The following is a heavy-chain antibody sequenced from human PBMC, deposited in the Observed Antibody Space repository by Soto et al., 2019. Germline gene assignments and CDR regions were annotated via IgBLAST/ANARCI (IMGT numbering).Heavy chain of an antibody. CDR2: MNPNSGNT. CDR1: GYTFTSYD. V-gene: IGHV1-8*01. Sequence: ASVKVSCKASGYTFTSYDINWVRQATGQGLEWMGWMNPNSGNTGYAQKFQGRVTMTRNTSISTAYMELRSLRSEDTAVYYCARAYHDYGDYPSFYYYYYMDVWGKGTTVTVSS. J-gene: IGHJ6*03. CDR3: ARAYHDYGDYPSFYYYYYMDV. D-gene: IGHD4-17*01.